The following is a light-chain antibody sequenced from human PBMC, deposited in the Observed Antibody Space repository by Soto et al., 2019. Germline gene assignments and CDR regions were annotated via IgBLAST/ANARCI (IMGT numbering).Light chain of an antibody. CDR1: QSVGSS. V-gene: IGKV3-20*01. CDR2: DAS. Sequence: IVLTQSPGTLSLSPWERATLSCRAAQSVGSSLAWYQQKTGLAPTLLISDASSRASGVPDRFTGGGSGTDFTLTIRRLEPEDFALYYCQQYAGSPITFGQGTRLEIK. J-gene: IGKJ5*01. CDR3: QQYAGSPIT.